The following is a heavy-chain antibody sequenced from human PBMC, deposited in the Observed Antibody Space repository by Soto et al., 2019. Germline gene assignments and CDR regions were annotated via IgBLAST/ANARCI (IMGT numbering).Heavy chain of an antibody. D-gene: IGHD3-9*01. CDR3: ATSFRYFDN. J-gene: IGHJ4*02. CDR2: ISGTASRT. Sequence: VGSLRLSCAGSGFTPTTTPLSWVRQTPGKGLEWVTTISGTASRTYYADSVKGRFFISRDNSKNTVTLQMNNLTVDDTAVYYCATSFRYFDNWGQGTRVTVSS. V-gene: IGHV3-23*01. CDR1: GFTPTTTP.